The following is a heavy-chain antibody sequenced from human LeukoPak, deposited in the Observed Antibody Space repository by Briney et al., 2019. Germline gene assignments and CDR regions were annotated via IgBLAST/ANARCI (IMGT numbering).Heavy chain of an antibody. CDR1: GGSISSYY. V-gene: IGHV4-59*01. CDR2: IYYSGST. CDR3: ARMEVVPAAMRWYYFDY. J-gene: IGHJ4*02. D-gene: IGHD2-2*01. Sequence: PSETLSLTCTVSGGSISSYYWSWIRQPPGKGLEWIGYIYYSGSTNYNPSLKSRVTISVDTSKNQFSLKLSSVTAADTAVYYCARMEVVPAAMRWYYFDYWGQGTLVTVSS.